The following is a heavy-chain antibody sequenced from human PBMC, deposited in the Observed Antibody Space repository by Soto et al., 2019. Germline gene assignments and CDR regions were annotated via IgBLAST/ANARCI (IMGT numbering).Heavy chain of an antibody. D-gene: IGHD1-26*01. CDR1: GFTFSSYS. Sequence: GGSLRLSCAASGFTFSSYSMNWVRQAPGKGLEWVSSISSSSSYIYYADSVKGRFTISRDNAKNSLYLQMNSLRGEDTAVYYCARDTIEHWFDPWGQGTLVTVPS. V-gene: IGHV3-21*01. CDR3: ARDTIEHWFDP. J-gene: IGHJ5*02. CDR2: ISSSSSYI.